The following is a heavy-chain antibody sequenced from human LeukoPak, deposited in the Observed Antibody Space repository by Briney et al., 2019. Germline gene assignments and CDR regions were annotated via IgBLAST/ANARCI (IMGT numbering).Heavy chain of an antibody. CDR1: GGSVSSGSYY. D-gene: IGHD6-19*01. J-gene: IGHJ4*02. CDR2: ISYSGST. V-gene: IGHV4-61*01. CDR3: AREGYSSGWYDRYFDY. Sequence: PSETPSLTCTVSGGSVSSGSYYWSWVRQPPGKGLEWIGYISYSGSTNYNPSLKSRVTISVDTSKNQFSLKLSSVTAADTAVYYCAREGYSSGWYDRYFDYWGQGTLVTVSS.